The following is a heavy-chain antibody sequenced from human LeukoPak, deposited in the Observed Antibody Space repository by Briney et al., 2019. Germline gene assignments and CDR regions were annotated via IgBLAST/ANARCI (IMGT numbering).Heavy chain of an antibody. CDR1: GYTFTGYY. D-gene: IGHD2-15*01. V-gene: IGHV1-2*02. Sequence: ASVKVSCKASGYTFTGYYMHWVRQAPGQGLEWMGWINPNSGGTNYAQKFQGRVTMTRDTSISTAYMELSRLRSDDTAVYYCARDIGPDSGYYYYYYDMEVWGKGTTVTVAS. J-gene: IGHJ6*04. CDR3: ARDIGPDSGYYYYYYDMEV. CDR2: INPNSGGT.